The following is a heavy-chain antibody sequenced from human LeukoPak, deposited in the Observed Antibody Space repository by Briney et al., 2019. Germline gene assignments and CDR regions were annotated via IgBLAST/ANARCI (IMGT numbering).Heavy chain of an antibody. CDR2: ISGSSTNT. Sequence: PGGSLRLSCAASGFTFSDFYMSWIRQTPGRGLESVSYISGSSTNTNYADSVKGRFTISRDNTKNSLYLQMNSLRAEDTAIYYCTRHPAEGDYWGQRTLVTVSS. D-gene: IGHD2-15*01. V-gene: IGHV3-11*03. CDR1: GFTFSDFY. J-gene: IGHJ4*02. CDR3: TRHPAEGDY.